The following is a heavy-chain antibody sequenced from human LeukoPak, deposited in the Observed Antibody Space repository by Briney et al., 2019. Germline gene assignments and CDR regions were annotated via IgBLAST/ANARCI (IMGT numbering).Heavy chain of an antibody. CDR3: AKVIRGGYGMDV. Sequence: GGSLRLSRAASGFTFSGFGMIWVRQAPGEGLEWVSYISDTSSITYYADSVKGRFTISRDNAKNSLSLQLNSLRDEDTAVYFCAKVIRGGYGMDVWGQGTTVTVSS. J-gene: IGHJ6*02. V-gene: IGHV3-48*02. CDR1: GFTFSGFG. CDR2: ISDTSSIT. D-gene: IGHD3-10*01.